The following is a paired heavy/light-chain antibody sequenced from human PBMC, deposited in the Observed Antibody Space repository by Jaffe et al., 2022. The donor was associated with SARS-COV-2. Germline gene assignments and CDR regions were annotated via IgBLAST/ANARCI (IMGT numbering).Heavy chain of an antibody. J-gene: IGHJ4*02. V-gene: IGHV3-30*04. CDR3: ARSELGSLLSYFDY. CDR1: GFTFSSFA. CDR2: LSYDGSNE. Sequence: QEQLVESGGGVVQPGKSLRLSCAASGFTFSSFAINWVRQAPGKGLEWVAVLSYDGSNEYYADSVKGRFTISRDNSRNTLFLQMNSLRSEDTAVYYCARSELGSLLSYFDYWGRGTLVTVSS. D-gene: IGHD7-27*01.
Light chain of an antibody. V-gene: IGKV1-5*03. Sequence: DIQMTQSPSTLSASVGDRVTITCRASQSISSWLAWYQQKPGIAPKLLIYKASSLDIGVPSRFSGSGSGTEFTLTISSLQPDDFGIYYCQQYKTYWAFGQGTKVEIK. CDR1: QSISSW. CDR2: KAS. CDR3: QQYKTYWA. J-gene: IGKJ1*01.